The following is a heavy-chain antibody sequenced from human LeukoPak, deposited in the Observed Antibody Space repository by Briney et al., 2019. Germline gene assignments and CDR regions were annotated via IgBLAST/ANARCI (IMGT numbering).Heavy chain of an antibody. CDR1: GFAFSSYV. Sequence: GGSLRLSCAASGFAFSSYVLHWVRRAPGKDPEWVSAIGTGGDTYYADSVMGRFTISRDNAKKSLYLQMNSLIAEDMAVYYCARDYPPQIARIGYYDFWSGYYGYYYYYGMDVWGQGTTVTVSS. CDR2: IGTGGDT. J-gene: IGHJ6*02. V-gene: IGHV3-47*02. CDR3: ARDYPPQIARIGYYDFWSGYYGYYYYYGMDV. D-gene: IGHD3-3*01.